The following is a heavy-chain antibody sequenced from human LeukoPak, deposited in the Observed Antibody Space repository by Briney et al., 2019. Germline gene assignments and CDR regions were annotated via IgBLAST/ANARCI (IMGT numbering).Heavy chain of an antibody. J-gene: IGHJ4*02. D-gene: IGHD3-10*01. Sequence: ASVKVSCKASGYTFANYGISWVRQAPGQGREWMGWISAYNGHTNYAQKFQGRVSMTTDRSTSTAYLELRSLTSDDTSVYYCARTKGGINMIRGEMDYWGQGTLVTVSS. CDR3: ARTKGGINMIRGEMDY. CDR2: ISAYNGHT. V-gene: IGHV1-18*01. CDR1: GYTFANYG.